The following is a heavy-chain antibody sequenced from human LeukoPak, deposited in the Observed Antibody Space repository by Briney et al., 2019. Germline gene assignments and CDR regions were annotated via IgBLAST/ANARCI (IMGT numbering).Heavy chain of an antibody. CDR2: INPDGRAK. Sequence: TGGSLRLSCAASGFTFSDYWMSWVRQAPGKGLEWVAHINPDGRAKYYVDFVRGRFTISRDNARNSLYLQMNSLRAEETAVYYCAGWGAYSPLNYWGRGTLVTVSS. J-gene: IGHJ4*02. CDR3: AGWGAYSPLNY. V-gene: IGHV3-7*01. CDR1: GFTFSDYW. D-gene: IGHD7-27*01.